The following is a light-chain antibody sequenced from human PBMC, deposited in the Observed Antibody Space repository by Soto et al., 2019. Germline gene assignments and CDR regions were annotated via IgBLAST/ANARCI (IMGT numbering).Light chain of an antibody. V-gene: IGKV3D-15*01. CDR1: QSVRSS. CDR3: QQYKNWPRT. J-gene: IGKJ1*01. Sequence: EIGMTQSPGTLSVSPGERATLFCRASQSVRSSLAWYQQKPGQAPRLLIYAASRRATGIPDRFSGSGSGTEFTLTISSLQSEDFAVYYCQQYKNWPRTFGQGTKVDIK. CDR2: AAS.